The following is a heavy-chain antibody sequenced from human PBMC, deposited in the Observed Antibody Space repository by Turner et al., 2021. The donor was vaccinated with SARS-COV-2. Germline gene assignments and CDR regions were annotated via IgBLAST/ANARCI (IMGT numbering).Heavy chain of an antibody. D-gene: IGHD4-4*01. CDR1: EFPDRNNY. J-gene: IGHJ3*02. CDR3: AIDRRVRDDYTSEYPIDAFDI. V-gene: IGHV3-66*01. CDR2: MLGGGST. Sequence: EVQVVESGVGVDHPGGALQHSCAAHEFPDRNNYMSWVRQALGKGLELVIVMLGGGSTHYADTVKGRFTKCRDNKKRTMYLKINSLRAKDMAVYYCAIDRRVRDDYTSEYPIDAFDIWGQGTMVTVSS.